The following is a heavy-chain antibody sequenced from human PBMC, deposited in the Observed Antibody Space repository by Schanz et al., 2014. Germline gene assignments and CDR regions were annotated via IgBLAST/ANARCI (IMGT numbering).Heavy chain of an antibody. CDR1: GFTFSSYA. J-gene: IGHJ5*02. CDR2: ISYDGSNK. V-gene: IGHV3-30*04. D-gene: IGHD3-16*01. Sequence: QVQLVESGGGVVQPGRSLRLSCAASGFTFSSYAMHWVRQAPGKGLEWVAVISYDGSNKYYADSVKGRFTISRDNSKNTLYLQMNSLRAEDTAVYYCASARCFTCPDYWFAPWGQGTLVTVSS. CDR3: ASARCFTCPDYWFAP.